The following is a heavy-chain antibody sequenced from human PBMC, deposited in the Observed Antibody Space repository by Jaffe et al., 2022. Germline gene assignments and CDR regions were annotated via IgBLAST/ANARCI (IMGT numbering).Heavy chain of an antibody. CDR3: VKDRGAVASNSAGFDF. Sequence: EVQLVESGGDLVQPGRSLRLSCAASGFTFDDYALHWVRQSPGKGLEWVAGINWNSGNTDYEDSVKGRFTISRDNAKNSLYLEMSSLRLDDSALYYCVKDRGAVASNSAGFDFWGQGTRVSVSS. CDR1: GFTFDDYA. V-gene: IGHV3-9*01. J-gene: IGHJ4*02. D-gene: IGHD6-19*01. CDR2: INWNSGNT.